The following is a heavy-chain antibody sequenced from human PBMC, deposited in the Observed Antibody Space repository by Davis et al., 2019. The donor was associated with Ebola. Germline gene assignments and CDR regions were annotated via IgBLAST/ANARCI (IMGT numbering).Heavy chain of an antibody. J-gene: IGHJ4*02. CDR1: GYTFTNYY. V-gene: IGHV1-2*06. CDR3: AREGYCSGGSCYHFDY. D-gene: IGHD2-15*01. CDR2: INPNSGGT. Sequence: AASVKVSCKASGYTFTNYYMHWVRQAPGQGLEWMGRINPNSGGTNYAQKFQGRVTMTRDTSISTAYMELSRLRSDDTAVYYCAREGYCSGGSCYHFDYWGQGTLVTVSP.